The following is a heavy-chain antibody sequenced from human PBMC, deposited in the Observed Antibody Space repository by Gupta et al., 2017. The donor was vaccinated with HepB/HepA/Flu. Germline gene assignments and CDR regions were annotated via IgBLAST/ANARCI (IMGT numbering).Heavy chain of an antibody. V-gene: IGHV3-23*01. CDR3: AKDGLWDYGDYGDLGDY. J-gene: IGHJ4*02. Sequence: EVQLLESGGGLVQPGGSLRLSCAASGFTFSSYAMSWVRQAPGKGLEWVSAISGSGGSTYYADSVKGRFTISRDNPKNTLYLQMNSLRAEDTAVYYCAKDGLWDYGDYGDLGDYWGQGTLVTVSS. CDR1: GFTFSSYA. D-gene: IGHD4-17*01. CDR2: ISGSGGST.